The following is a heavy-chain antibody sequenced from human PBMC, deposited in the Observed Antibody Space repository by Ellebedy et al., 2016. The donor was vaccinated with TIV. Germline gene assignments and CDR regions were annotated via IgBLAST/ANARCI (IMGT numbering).Heavy chain of an antibody. Sequence: AASVKVSCKASGYTFTSYYMHWVRQAPGQGLEWMGIINPSGGSTSYAQKLQGRVTMTRDTSTSTVYMELSSLRSEDTAVYYGARDSVSGSYKGHYIDYWGQGTLVTVSS. CDR1: GYTFTSYY. D-gene: IGHD1-26*01. V-gene: IGHV1-46*04. CDR2: INPSGGST. CDR3: ARDSVSGSYKGHYIDY. J-gene: IGHJ4*02.